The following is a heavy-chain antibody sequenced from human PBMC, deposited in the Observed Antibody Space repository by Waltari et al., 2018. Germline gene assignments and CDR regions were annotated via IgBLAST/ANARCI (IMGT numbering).Heavy chain of an antibody. CDR1: GGTFSSYA. J-gene: IGHJ4*02. D-gene: IGHD3-10*01. V-gene: IGHV1-69*05. Sequence: QVQLVQSGAEVKKPGSSVKVSCKASGGTFSSYAISWVRQAPGQGLEWMGGIIPIFGTANYAQKFQGRVKITTDESTSTAYMELSSLRSEDTAVYYCARVPEYYYGSWSYSYYFDYWGQGTLVTVSS. CDR2: IIPIFGTA. CDR3: ARVPEYYYGSWSYSYYFDY.